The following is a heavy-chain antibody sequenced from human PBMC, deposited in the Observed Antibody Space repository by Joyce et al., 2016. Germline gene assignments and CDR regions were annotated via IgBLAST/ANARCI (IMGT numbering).Heavy chain of an antibody. CDR2: INAADGNT. Sequence: QVQLVQSGAEVKKPGASVTLSCKTSGYSFSNYAMHWVRQAPGQRPEWMGWINAADGNTKYSQIFPGRVNTSRDTSATTGYMELSSLKLEDTAVYYCASGSFRDAFDIWGQGTMVTVSS. CDR3: ASGSFRDAFDI. V-gene: IGHV1-3*01. D-gene: IGHD3-10*01. J-gene: IGHJ3*02. CDR1: GYSFSNYA.